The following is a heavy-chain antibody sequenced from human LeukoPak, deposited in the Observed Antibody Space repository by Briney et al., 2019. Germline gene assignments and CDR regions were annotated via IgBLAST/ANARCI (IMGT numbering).Heavy chain of an antibody. D-gene: IGHD3/OR15-3a*01. J-gene: IGHJ4*02. V-gene: IGHV3-53*05. Sequence: PGGSLRLSCAASGFTVSTKYMSWVRQAPGKGLEWVSVIYSGASTYYIDSVKGRFTISRDNSKNTLYLQMSSLRVEDTAMYYCARDLRKSADYYFDYWGQGTLVTVSS. CDR3: ARDLRKSADYYFDY. CDR2: IYSGAST. CDR1: GFTVSTKY.